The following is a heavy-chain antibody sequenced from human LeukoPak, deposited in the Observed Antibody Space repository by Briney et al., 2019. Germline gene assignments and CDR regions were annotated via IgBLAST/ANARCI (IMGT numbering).Heavy chain of an antibody. Sequence: SLKLSCAATGGTFSSYCMNRVHQAPGKGMQRVAVIWYDGSNKYYADSVKGRFTISRDNSKNTLYLQTNSLRAEDTAVYYCARSYSSGWAFDYWGQGTLVTVSS. CDR2: IWYDGSNK. D-gene: IGHD6-19*01. CDR3: ARSYSSGWAFDY. CDR1: GGTFSSYC. J-gene: IGHJ4*02. V-gene: IGHV3-33*01.